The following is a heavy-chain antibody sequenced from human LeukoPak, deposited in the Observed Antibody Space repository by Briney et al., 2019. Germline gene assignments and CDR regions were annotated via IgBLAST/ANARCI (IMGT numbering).Heavy chain of an antibody. J-gene: IGHJ4*02. V-gene: IGHV3-7*01. D-gene: IGHD4-23*01. CDR2: IKEDGSAQ. CDR3: ARSAVGGKEGY. CDR1: GFTFSRSW. Sequence: PGGSLRLSCAASGFTFSRSWMSWVRQAPGKGLEWVANIKEDGSAQFYLDPVKGRFTISRDNAKNSLYLQMNSLRAEDTAVYYCARSAVGGKEGYWGQGTLVTVSS.